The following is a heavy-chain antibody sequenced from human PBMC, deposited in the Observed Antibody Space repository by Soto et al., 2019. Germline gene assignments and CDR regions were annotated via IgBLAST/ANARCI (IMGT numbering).Heavy chain of an antibody. CDR1: GGSISSYY. Sequence: PSETLSLTCTVSGGSISSYYWSWIRQPPGKGLEWIGYIYYSGSTNYNPSLKSRVTISVDTSKNQFSLKLSSVTAADTAVYYCAKEFGDYYGSGLYYFDYWGQGTLVTVSS. V-gene: IGHV4-59*12. CDR2: IYYSGST. CDR3: AKEFGDYYGSGLYYFDY. D-gene: IGHD3-10*01. J-gene: IGHJ4*02.